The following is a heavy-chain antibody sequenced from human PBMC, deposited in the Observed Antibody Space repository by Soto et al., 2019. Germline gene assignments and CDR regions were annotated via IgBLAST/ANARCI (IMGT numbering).Heavy chain of an antibody. CDR3: ARVGRSSLVAKFDP. Sequence: GSLRLSCAASGFTFSSYWMHWVRQAPGKGLVWVSRINSDGSSTSYADSVKGRFTISRDNAKNTLYLQMNSLRAEDTAVYYCARVGRSSLVAKFDPWGQGTLVTVSS. CDR2: INSDGSST. V-gene: IGHV3-74*01. D-gene: IGHD6-6*01. CDR1: GFTFSSYW. J-gene: IGHJ5*02.